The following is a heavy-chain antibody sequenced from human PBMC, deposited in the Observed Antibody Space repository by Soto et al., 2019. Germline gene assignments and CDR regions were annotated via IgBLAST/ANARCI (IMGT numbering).Heavy chain of an antibody. CDR2: INPNSGGT. Sequence: EASVKVSCKASGYTFTGYYMHWVRQAPGQGLEWMGWINPNSGGTNYAQKFQGWVTMTRDTSISTAYVELSRLRSDDTAVYYCARDTSGYDHDYYFDYWGQGTLVTVSS. CDR1: GYTFTGYY. J-gene: IGHJ4*02. V-gene: IGHV1-2*04. CDR3: ARDTSGYDHDYYFDY. D-gene: IGHD5-12*01.